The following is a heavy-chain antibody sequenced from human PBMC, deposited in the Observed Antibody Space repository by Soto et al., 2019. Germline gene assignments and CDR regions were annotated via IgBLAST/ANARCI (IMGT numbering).Heavy chain of an antibody. CDR1: GGSVSSGSYY. D-gene: IGHD3-10*01. CDR3: ARVRGRLWFGELKGNYYYYGMDV. V-gene: IGHV4-61*01. Sequence: SETLSLSCTVSGGSVSSGSYYWSWIRQPPGKGLEWIGYIYYSGSTNYNPSLKSRVTISVDTSKNQFSLKLSSVTAADTAVYYCARVRGRLWFGELKGNYYYYGMDVWGQGTTVTVSS. CDR2: IYYSGST. J-gene: IGHJ6*02.